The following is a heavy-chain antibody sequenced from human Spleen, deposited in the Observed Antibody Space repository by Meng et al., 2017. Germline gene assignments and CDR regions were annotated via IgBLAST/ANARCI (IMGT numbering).Heavy chain of an antibody. D-gene: IGHD6-25*01. CDR1: GYNFPDYY. J-gene: IGHJ4*02. CDR2: INPKSGDT. V-gene: IGHV1-2*06. Sequence: ASVKVSCKASGYNFPDYYIHWVRRAPGQGLEWMRRINPKSGDTHYAQKFQARVTMTGDTSISTAYMELSGLRSDDTAMYYCARDEDISAAGKLFGDYWGQGTLVTVSS. CDR3: ARDEDISAAGKLFGDY.